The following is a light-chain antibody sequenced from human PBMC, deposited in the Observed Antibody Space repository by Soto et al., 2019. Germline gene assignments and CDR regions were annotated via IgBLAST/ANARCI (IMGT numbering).Light chain of an antibody. Sequence: EIVLTQSPATLSLSPGERATLSCRASQSVGTYLAWYQQKPGQAPRLLIYDASNRATGIPARFSGSGSGTDFTLTISGLEPEDFAVYYCQQRTNWPPLTFGGGTKGEIK. CDR1: QSVGTY. CDR2: DAS. V-gene: IGKV3-11*01. CDR3: QQRTNWPPLT. J-gene: IGKJ4*01.